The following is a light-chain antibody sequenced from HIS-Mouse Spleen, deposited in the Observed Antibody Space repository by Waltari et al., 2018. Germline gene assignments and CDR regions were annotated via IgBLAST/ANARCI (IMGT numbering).Light chain of an antibody. CDR2: DVS. J-gene: IGLJ3*02. Sequence: QSALTQPRSVSGSPGQSVTISCTGTSSGVGGYNYVSWYQQHPGKAPNLMIYDVSKRPSGVPDRFSGSKSGNTASLTISGLQAEDEADYYCCSYAGSYTWVFGGGTKLTVL. V-gene: IGLV2-11*01. CDR3: CSYAGSYTWV. CDR1: SSGVGGYNY.